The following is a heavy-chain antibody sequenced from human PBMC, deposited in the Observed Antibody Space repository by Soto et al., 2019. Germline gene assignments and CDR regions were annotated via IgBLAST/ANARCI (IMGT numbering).Heavy chain of an antibody. CDR1: GFTFSSFH. Sequence: GGSLRLSCAASGFTFSSFHMNWVRQAPGRGLEWVAYITSSSDTIYYSDSVKGRFTISRDNGKNSLFLQMNSLRDEDTAVYYCAKGLYYDSSAYYSYWGQGTLVTVS. V-gene: IGHV3-48*02. J-gene: IGHJ4*02. CDR3: AKGLYYDSSAYYSY. D-gene: IGHD3-22*01. CDR2: ITSSSDTI.